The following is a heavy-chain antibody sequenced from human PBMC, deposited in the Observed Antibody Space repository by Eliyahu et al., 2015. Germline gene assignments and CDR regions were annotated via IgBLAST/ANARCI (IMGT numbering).Heavy chain of an antibody. CDR2: IKQDGSEK. D-gene: IGHD3-22*01. V-gene: IGHV3-7*01. J-gene: IGHJ4*02. Sequence: EVQLVESGGGLVQPGGSLRLSCAASGFTFSXYWMSWVRQAPGKGLEWVANIKQDGSEKYYVDSVKGRFTISRDNAKNSLYLQMNSLRAEDTAVYYCARDVASYYYDSSGYYFDYWGQGTLVTVSS. CDR3: ARDVASYYYDSSGYYFDY. CDR1: GFTFSXYW.